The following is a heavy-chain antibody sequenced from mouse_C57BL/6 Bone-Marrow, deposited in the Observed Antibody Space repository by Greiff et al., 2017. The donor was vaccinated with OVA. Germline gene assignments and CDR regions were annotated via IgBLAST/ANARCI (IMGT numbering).Heavy chain of an antibody. J-gene: IGHJ3*01. CDR1: GYTFTSYG. D-gene: IGHD2-4*01. Sequence: VQLQESGAELARPGASVKLSCKASGYTFTSYGISWVKQRTGQGLEWIGEIYPRSGNTYYNEKFKGKATLTADKSSSTAYMELRSLTSEDSAVYFCARKGLRWFAYWGQGTLVTVSA. CDR3: ARKGLRWFAY. CDR2: IYPRSGNT. V-gene: IGHV1-81*01.